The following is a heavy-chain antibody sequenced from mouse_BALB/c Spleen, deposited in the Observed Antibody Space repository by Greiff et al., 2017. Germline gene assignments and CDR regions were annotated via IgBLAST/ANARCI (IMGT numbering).Heavy chain of an antibody. Sequence: EVQLQQTGPELVKPGASVKISCKASGYSFTDYIMLWVKQSHGKSLEWIGNINPYYGSTSYNLKFKGKATLTVDKSSSTAYMQLNSLTSEDSVVYYCARGAQNAMDYWGQGTSVTVSS. CDR1: GYSFTDYI. V-gene: IGHV1-39*01. J-gene: IGHJ4*01. CDR2: INPYYGST. CDR3: ARGAQNAMDY.